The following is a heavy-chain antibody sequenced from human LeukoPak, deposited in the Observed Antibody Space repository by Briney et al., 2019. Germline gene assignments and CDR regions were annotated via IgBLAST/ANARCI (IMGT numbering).Heavy chain of an antibody. CDR1: GGSISSGSYY. Sequence: SQTLSLTCTVSGGSISSGSYYWSWIRQPAGKGLEWIGRIYTSGSTNYNPSLKSRVTISVDTSKNQFSLKLSSVTAADTAVYYCARASSGYDIWGQGTMVTVSS. V-gene: IGHV4-61*02. CDR2: IYTSGST. D-gene: IGHD3-22*01. CDR3: ARASSGYDI. J-gene: IGHJ3*02.